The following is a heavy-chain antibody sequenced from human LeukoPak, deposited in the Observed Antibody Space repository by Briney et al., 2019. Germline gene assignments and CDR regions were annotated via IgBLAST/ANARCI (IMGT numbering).Heavy chain of an antibody. J-gene: IGHJ6*02. Sequence: PSETLSLTCTVSGGSISSGSYYWSWIRQPAGKGLEWIGRIYTSGSTNYNPSLKSRVTISVDTSKNQFSLKLSSVTAADTAVYYCARAGGPYYYYYGMDVWGQGTTVTVSS. V-gene: IGHV4-61*02. CDR3: ARAGGPYYYYYGMDV. CDR1: GGSISSGSYY. CDR2: IYTSGST.